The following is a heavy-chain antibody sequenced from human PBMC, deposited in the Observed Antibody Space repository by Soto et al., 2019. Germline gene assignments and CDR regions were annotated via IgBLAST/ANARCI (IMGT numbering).Heavy chain of an antibody. V-gene: IGHV1-18*01. CDR1: GYTFTSYG. CDR3: ARVRDSSGYYYGDYYYGMDV. CDR2: ISGYNGKT. J-gene: IGHJ6*02. D-gene: IGHD3-22*01. Sequence: QVQLVQSGAAVKKPGASVKVSCTASGYTFTSYGVTWFRQAPGQWLEWMGWISGYNGKTNYAQKVQGRDTMTTDTSTSTAYMELRSLRSDDTAVYYCARVRDSSGYYYGDYYYGMDVWGQGTTVTVSS.